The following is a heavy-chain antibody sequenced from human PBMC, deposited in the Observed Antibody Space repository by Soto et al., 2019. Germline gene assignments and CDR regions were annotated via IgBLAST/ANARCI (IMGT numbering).Heavy chain of an antibody. CDR2: INAGNGNT. D-gene: IGHD2-2*02. Sequence: QVQLVQSGAEVKKPGASVKVSCKASGYTFTSYAMHWVRQAPGQRLEWMGWINAGNGNTKYSQKFQGSVTITRDPSASTAYMELSSLRSEDTAVYYCASSFPVPAAIGYWGQGTLVIVSS. CDR3: ASSFPVPAAIGY. V-gene: IGHV1-3*01. CDR1: GYTFTSYA. J-gene: IGHJ4*02.